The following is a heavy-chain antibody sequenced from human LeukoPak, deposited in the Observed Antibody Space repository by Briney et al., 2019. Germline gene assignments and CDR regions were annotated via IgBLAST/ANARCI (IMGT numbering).Heavy chain of an antibody. CDR2: IWYDGSNK. J-gene: IGHJ2*01. D-gene: IGHD4-17*01. CDR3: ARDAADYGDYGPYWYFDL. V-gene: IGHV3-33*01. CDR1: GFTFSSYG. Sequence: GGSLRLSCAASGFTFSSYGMHWVRQAPGKGLEWVAVIWYDGSNKYYADSVKGRFTISRDNSKNTLYLQMNSLRAEDTAVYYCARDAADYGDYGPYWYFDLWGRGTLVTVSS.